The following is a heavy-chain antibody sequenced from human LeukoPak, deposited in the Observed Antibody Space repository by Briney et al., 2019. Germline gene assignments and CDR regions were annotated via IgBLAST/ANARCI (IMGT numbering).Heavy chain of an antibody. Sequence: GGALRLSRAASGFTVSNNYMRWVRQAPGKGLEGVSGIYSGGSTYYADPVKGRFTISRDNSKNTLYLQMNSLRAEDTAVYYCARGLDCSSTSCQLTYGMDVWGQGTTVTVSS. D-gene: IGHD2-2*01. J-gene: IGHJ6*02. CDR1: GFTVSNNY. V-gene: IGHV3-53*01. CDR2: IYSGGST. CDR3: ARGLDCSSTSCQLTYGMDV.